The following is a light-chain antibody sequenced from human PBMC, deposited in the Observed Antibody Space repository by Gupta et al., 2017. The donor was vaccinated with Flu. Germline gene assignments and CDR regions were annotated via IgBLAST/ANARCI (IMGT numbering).Light chain of an antibody. J-gene: IGLJ1*01. V-gene: IGLV2-14*01. Sequence: QSALTQPASVSGSPGQSITISCTVGTSDIGGYNYVSWYQQHPGKAPKLIISEVSNRPSGVSTRFSGSKSGNTASLIISGLQAEDEADYYCNSYASSSTPYVFGTGTKVTVL. CDR2: EVS. CDR1: TSDIGGYNY. CDR3: NSYASSSTPYV.